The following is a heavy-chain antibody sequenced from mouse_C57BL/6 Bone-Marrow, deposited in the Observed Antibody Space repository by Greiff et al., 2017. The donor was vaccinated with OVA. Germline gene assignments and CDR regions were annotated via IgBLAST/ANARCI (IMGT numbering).Heavy chain of an antibody. D-gene: IGHD1-1*01. CDR3: ARHYYGSADY. Sequence: VQLQQSGAELARPGASVKLSCKASGYTFTSYSISWVKQRTGQGLEWIGEIYPRSGNTYYNEKFKGKATLTADKSSSTAYIELRSLTSEDSAVYFCARHYYGSADYWGQGTTLTVSS. CDR1: GYTFTSYS. V-gene: IGHV1-81*01. CDR2: IYPRSGNT. J-gene: IGHJ2*01.